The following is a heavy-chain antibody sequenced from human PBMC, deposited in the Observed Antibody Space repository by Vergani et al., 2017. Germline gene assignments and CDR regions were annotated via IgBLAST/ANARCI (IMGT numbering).Heavy chain of an antibody. CDR2: IIPILGIA. CDR3: ARGLLPSPGAGHFDF. D-gene: IGHD7-27*01. CDR1: GGTFSSYT. Sequence: QVQLVQSGAEVKKPGSSVKVSCKASGGTFSSYTISWVRQAPGQGLEWMGRIIPILGIANYAQKFQGRVTITADKSTSTAYMELSSLRSEDTAVYFCARGLLPSPGAGHFDFWGQGTLVTVSS. V-gene: IGHV1-69*02. J-gene: IGHJ4*02.